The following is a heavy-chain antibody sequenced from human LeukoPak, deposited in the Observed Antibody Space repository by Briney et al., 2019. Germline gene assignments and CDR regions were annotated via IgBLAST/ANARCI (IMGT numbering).Heavy chain of an antibody. D-gene: IGHD2/OR15-2a*01. CDR2: ISAYNGNT. V-gene: IGHV1-18*01. J-gene: IGHJ1*01. CDR3: ATYSTLNARDFQH. CDR1: GYTFTSYG. Sequence: ASVKVSCKASGYTFTSYGISWVRQAPGQGLEWMGWISAYNGNTNYAQRLQGRVTMTTDTSTSTAYMELRSLRSDDTAVYYCATYSTLNARDFQHWGQGTLVIVSS.